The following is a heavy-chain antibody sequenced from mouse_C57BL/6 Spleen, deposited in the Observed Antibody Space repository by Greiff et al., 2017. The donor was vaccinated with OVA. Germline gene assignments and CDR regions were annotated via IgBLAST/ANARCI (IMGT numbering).Heavy chain of an antibody. CDR3: ARSTYSNWYFDV. CDR2: IDPSDSYT. CDR1: GYTFTSYW. J-gene: IGHJ1*03. D-gene: IGHD2-5*01. V-gene: IGHV1-59*01. Sequence: VKLQQPGAELVRPGTSVKLSCKASGYTFTSYWMHWVKQRPGQGLEWIGVIDPSDSYTNYNQKFKGKATLTVDTSSSTAYMQLSSLTSEDSAVYYCARSTYSNWYFDVWGTGTTVTVSS.